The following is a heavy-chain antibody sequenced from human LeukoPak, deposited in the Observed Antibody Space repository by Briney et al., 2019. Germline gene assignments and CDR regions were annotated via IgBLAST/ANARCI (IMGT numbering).Heavy chain of an antibody. J-gene: IGHJ3*02. CDR1: GGSISSGGYY. CDR2: IFYSGST. CDR3: ARAMDTAMVGAFDI. Sequence: PSETLSLTCTVSGGSISSGGYYWSWIRQHPGKGLEWIGYIFYSGSTYYNPSLKSRVTISVVTSKNQFSLKLSSVTAADTAVYYCARAMDTAMVGAFDIWGQGTMVTVSS. V-gene: IGHV4-31*03. D-gene: IGHD5-18*01.